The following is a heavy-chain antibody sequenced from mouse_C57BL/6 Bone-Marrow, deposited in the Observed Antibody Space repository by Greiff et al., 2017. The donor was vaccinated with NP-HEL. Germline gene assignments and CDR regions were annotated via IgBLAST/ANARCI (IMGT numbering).Heavy chain of an antibody. CDR3: ARGYYGSSYGY. CDR2: ISSGSSTI. Sequence: DVMLVESGGGLVKPGGTLKLSCAASGFTFSDYGMHWVRQAPEKGLEWVAYISSGSSTIYYADTVKGRFTISRDNAKNTLFLQMTSLRSEDTAMYYCARGYYGSSYGYWGQGTTLTVSS. V-gene: IGHV5-17*01. CDR1: GFTFSDYG. J-gene: IGHJ2*01. D-gene: IGHD1-1*01.